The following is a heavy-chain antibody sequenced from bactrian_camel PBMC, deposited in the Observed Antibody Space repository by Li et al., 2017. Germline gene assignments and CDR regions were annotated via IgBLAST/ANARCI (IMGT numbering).Heavy chain of an antibody. CDR2: IAVVSGFT. V-gene: IGHV3-3*01. CDR1: GYTRNMWY. Sequence: VQLVESGGGSVQAGGSLRLSCAASGYTRNMWYMGWFRQLPGKERDAVAAIAVVSGFTYYSDSVKGRFTISQDSATNTVYLQMDNLKPEDTAIYYCAAETIHGGRWSLDATGYKFWGHGTQVTVS. CDR3: AAETIHGGRWSLDATGYKF. J-gene: IGHJ4*01. D-gene: IGHD6*01.